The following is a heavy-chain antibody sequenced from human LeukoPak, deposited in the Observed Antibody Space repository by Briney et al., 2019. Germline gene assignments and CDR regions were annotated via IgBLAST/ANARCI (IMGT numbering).Heavy chain of an antibody. CDR3: ARALRGSDAFDI. CDR1: GFTFSSYG. J-gene: IGHJ3*02. CDR2: ISYDGSNK. Sequence: GGSLRLSCAASGFTFSSYGMHWVRQAPGKGLEWVAVISYDGSNKYYADSVKGRFTISRDNSKNTLYLQMNSLRAEDTAVYYCARALRGSDAFDIWGQGTMVTVSS. D-gene: IGHD3-10*01. V-gene: IGHV3-30*19.